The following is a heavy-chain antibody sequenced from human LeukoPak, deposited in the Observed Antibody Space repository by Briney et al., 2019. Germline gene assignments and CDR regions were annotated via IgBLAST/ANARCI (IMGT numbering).Heavy chain of an antibody. CDR1: GFTFSSYS. Sequence: GGSLRLSCAASGFTFSSYSMNWVRQAPGKGLEWVLSISSSSSYIYYADSVKGRFTISRDNAKNSLYLQMNSLRAEDTAVYYCARENPYYYGSDDAFDIWGQGTMVTVSS. CDR2: ISSSSSYI. D-gene: IGHD3-10*01. V-gene: IGHV3-21*01. J-gene: IGHJ3*02. CDR3: ARENPYYYGSDDAFDI.